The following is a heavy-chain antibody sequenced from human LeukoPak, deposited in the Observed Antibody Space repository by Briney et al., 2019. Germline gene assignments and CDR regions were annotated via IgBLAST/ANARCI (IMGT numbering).Heavy chain of an antibody. Sequence: SETLSLTCTVSGGSISSYYWSWIRQPPGKGLEWIGYIYYSGSTNYNPSLKSRVTISVDTSKNQFSLKLSSVTTADTAVYYCARGRRPYDYVWGSYRCRDYYYYMDVWGKGTTVTVSS. CDR1: GGSISSYY. CDR3: ARGRRPYDYVWGSYRCRDYYYYMDV. J-gene: IGHJ6*03. V-gene: IGHV4-59*01. CDR2: IYYSGST. D-gene: IGHD3-16*02.